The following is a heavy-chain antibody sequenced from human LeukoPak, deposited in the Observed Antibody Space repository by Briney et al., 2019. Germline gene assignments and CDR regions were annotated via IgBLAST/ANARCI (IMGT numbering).Heavy chain of an antibody. D-gene: IGHD3-9*01. Sequence: RGSLRLSCAASGFTFSSYSMNWVRQAPGKGLEWVSSISSSSSYIYYADSVKGRFTISRDNAKNSLYLQMNSLRAEDTAVYYCAVAWYYDILTGEPDYWGQGTLVTVSS. V-gene: IGHV3-21*01. J-gene: IGHJ4*02. CDR2: ISSSSSYI. CDR3: AVAWYYDILTGEPDY. CDR1: GFTFSSYS.